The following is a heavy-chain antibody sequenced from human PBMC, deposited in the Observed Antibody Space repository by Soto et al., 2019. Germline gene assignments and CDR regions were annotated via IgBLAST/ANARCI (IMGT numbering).Heavy chain of an antibody. J-gene: IGHJ4*02. V-gene: IGHV3-30-3*01. Sequence: PGGSLRLSCAASGLPFSGYAMHWVRQAPGKGLEWVSDISSDRSGTIYADSVKGRFTISRDDAKNTLYLQMNSLRADDTAMYYCARDLGMVRGDLYLDYWGQGAVVTVPQ. CDR3: ARDLGMVRGDLYLDY. CDR1: GLPFSGYA. D-gene: IGHD3-10*01. CDR2: ISSDRSGT.